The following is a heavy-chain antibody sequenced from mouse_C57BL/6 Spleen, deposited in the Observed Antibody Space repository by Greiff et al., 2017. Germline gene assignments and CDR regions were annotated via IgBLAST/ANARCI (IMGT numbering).Heavy chain of an antibody. V-gene: IGHV1-64*01. CDR2: IHPNSGST. D-gene: IGHD1-1*01. CDR1: GYTFTSYW. J-gene: IGHJ2*01. Sequence: QVQLQQPGAELVKPGASVKLSCKASGYTFTSYWMHWVKQRPGQGLEWIGMIHPNSGSTNYNEKFKSKATLTVDKSSSTAYMQLSSLTSEDSAVYYCARPDYYGSKKDFDYWGQGTTLTVSS. CDR3: ARPDYYGSKKDFDY.